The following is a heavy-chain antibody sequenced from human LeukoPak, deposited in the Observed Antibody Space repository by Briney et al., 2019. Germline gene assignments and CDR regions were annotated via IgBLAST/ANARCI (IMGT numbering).Heavy chain of an antibody. D-gene: IGHD7-27*01. V-gene: IGHV3-23*01. CDR3: AKSPYLFRYLTAPFDY. CDR2: ISGSGGST. CDR1: GFTFSSYA. Sequence: GGSLRLSCAASGFTFSSYAMSWVRQAPGKGLEWVSAISGSGGSTYYADSVKGRFTISRDNSKNTPYLQMNSLRAEDTAVYYCAKSPYLFRYLTAPFDYWSQGTLVTVSS. J-gene: IGHJ4*02.